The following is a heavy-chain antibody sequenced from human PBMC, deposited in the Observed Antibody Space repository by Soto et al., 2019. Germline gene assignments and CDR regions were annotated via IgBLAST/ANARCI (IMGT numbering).Heavy chain of an antibody. V-gene: IGHV1-2*04. D-gene: IGHD6-6*01. Sequence: ASVKVSCKASGYTFTGYYMHWVRQAPGQGLEWMGWINPNSGGTNYAQKFQGWVTMTRDTSISTAYMELSRLRSDDTAVYYCARGVGLNSSSSGFDYWGQGTLVTVSS. CDR1: GYTFTGYY. CDR3: ARGVGLNSSSSGFDY. CDR2: INPNSGGT. J-gene: IGHJ4*02.